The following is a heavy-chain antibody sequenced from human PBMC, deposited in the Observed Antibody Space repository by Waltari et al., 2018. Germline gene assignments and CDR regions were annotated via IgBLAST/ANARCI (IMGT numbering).Heavy chain of an antibody. D-gene: IGHD3-22*01. CDR1: GFTFSSYS. J-gene: IGHJ4*02. V-gene: IGHV3-21*01. CDR3: ARSYSDYYDSSGPEDYFDY. Sequence: EVQLVESGGGLVKPGGSLRLSCAASGFTFSSYSMNWVRQAPGKGLEWVSSISSISSYIYYADSVKGRFTISRDNAKNSLYLQMNSLRAEDTAVYYCARSYSDYYDSSGPEDYFDYWGQGTLVTVSS. CDR2: ISSISSYI.